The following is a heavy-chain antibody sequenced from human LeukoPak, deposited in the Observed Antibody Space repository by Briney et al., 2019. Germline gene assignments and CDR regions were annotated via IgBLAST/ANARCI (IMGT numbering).Heavy chain of an antibody. V-gene: IGHV1-69*04. D-gene: IGHD3-10*01. Sequence: SVKVSCKASGGTFSSYAISWVRQAPGQGLEWMGRIIPILGIANYAQKFQGRVTITADKSTSTAYLELSSLRSEDTAVYYCARDASPLTMVRGVMDYWGQGTLVTVSS. J-gene: IGHJ4*02. CDR3: ARDASPLTMVRGVMDY. CDR2: IIPILGIA. CDR1: GGTFSSYA.